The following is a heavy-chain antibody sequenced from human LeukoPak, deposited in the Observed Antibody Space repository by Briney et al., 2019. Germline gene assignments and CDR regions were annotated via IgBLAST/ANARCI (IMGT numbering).Heavy chain of an antibody. CDR2: IYHSGST. CDR1: GYSISSGYY. V-gene: IGHV4-38-2*01. D-gene: IGHD2-2*02. Sequence: KPSETLSLTCAVSGYSISSGYYWGWIRQPPGKGLEWIGSIYHSGSTYYNPSLKSRVTISVDTSKNQFSLKLSSVTAADTAVYYCARQRDIVVVPAAIRFRYFDYWGQGTLVTVSS. J-gene: IGHJ4*02. CDR3: ARQRDIVVVPAAIRFRYFDY.